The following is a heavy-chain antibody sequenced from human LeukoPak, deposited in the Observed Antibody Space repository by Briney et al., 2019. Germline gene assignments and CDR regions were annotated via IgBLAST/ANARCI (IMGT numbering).Heavy chain of an antibody. CDR1: GGSIIIHH. V-gene: IGHV4-4*07. CDR2: IYTSGST. CDR3: ARDRGYGDFAYYFDY. D-gene: IGHD4-17*01. Sequence: SETLSLTCTVSGGSIIIHHWSWIRQPAGKGLEWIGRIYTSGSTNYNPSLKSRVTMSVDTSRNQFSLKLSSVTAADTAVYYCARDRGYGDFAYYFDYWGQGTLVTVSS. J-gene: IGHJ4*02.